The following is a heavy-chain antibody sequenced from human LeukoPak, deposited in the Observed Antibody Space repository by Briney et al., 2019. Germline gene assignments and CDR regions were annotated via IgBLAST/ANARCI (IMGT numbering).Heavy chain of an antibody. V-gene: IGHV1-69*04. CDR1: GDTFSSYT. D-gene: IGHD2-2*01. J-gene: IGHJ5*02. CDR2: IIPILGIA. CDR3: AREGYCSSTSCYGRWLDP. Sequence: ASVKVSCKASGDTFSSYTISLVRQAPGQGLEWIGRIIPILGIANYAQKFQGRVTITADKSTSTAYMELSSLRSEDTAVCYCAREGYCSSTSCYGRWLDPWGQGTLVTVSS.